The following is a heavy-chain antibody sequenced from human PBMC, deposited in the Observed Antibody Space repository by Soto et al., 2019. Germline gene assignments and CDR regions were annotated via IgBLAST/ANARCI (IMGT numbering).Heavy chain of an antibody. D-gene: IGHD6-6*01. J-gene: IGHJ6*04. CDR3: AREARTYKLWQLNDAPPRLDV. V-gene: IGHV4-31*03. CDR1: GGSISSGGYY. Sequence: SEALSLTCTVSGGSISSGGYYWSWIRQHPGKGLEWIGYIYYSGSTYYNPSLKSRVTISVDTSKNQFSLKLSSVTAADTAVYYCAREARTYKLWQLNDAPPRLDVWGKGTTVTVSS. CDR2: IYYSGST.